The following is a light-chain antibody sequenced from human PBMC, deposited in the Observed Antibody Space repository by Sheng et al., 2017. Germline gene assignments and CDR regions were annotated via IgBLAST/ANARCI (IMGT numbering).Light chain of an antibody. CDR2: DDS. Sequence: YVLTQPPSVSVAPGQTARVTCGGNNIGDKSVHWYLQRPGQAPVLVVYDDSDRPSGIPDRFAGSNSGNTATLTISRVEAGDEADYYCQVWDSGSDQGVFGGGTKLTVL. CDR1: NIGDKS. CDR3: QVWDSGSDQGV. V-gene: IGLV3-21*02. J-gene: IGLJ3*02.